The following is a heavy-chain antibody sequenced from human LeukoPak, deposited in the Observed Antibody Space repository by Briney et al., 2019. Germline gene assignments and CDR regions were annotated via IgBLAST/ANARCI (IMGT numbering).Heavy chain of an antibody. J-gene: IGHJ5*02. D-gene: IGHD4-23*01. CDR2: IIVTRGTT. CDR1: GFTFSSYG. Sequence: GGSLRLSCGASGFTFSSYGMSWVRQAAGKGLEWVSVIIVTRGTTYYADSVKARFTISRDISNNTLYLQMNNLRSEDTPVYYCAKEGTTMITHWFDRWGQGSLVTVSS. CDR3: AKEGTTMITHWFDR. V-gene: IGHV3-23*01.